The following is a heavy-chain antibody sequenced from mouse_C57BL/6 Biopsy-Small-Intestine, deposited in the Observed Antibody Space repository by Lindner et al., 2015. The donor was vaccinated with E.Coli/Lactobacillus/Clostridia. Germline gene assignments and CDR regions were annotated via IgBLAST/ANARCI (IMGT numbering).Heavy chain of an antibody. Sequence: VQLQESGAELMKPGASVKLSCKATGYTFTDYWIEWVKQRPGHGLEWIGEILPGSDSTHYNVKFEGKATFTADTSSNTVHMQLNSLTTEDSAIYYCVSRGDGSHWYFDVWGTGTTVTVSS. CDR3: VSRGDGSHWYFDV. V-gene: IGHV1-9*01. CDR2: ILPGSDST. D-gene: IGHD2-3*01. CDR1: GYTFTDYW. J-gene: IGHJ1*03.